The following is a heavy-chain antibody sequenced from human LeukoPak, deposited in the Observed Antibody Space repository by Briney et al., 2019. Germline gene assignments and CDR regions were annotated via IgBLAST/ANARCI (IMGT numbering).Heavy chain of an antibody. V-gene: IGHV4-39*01. CDR3: ASRYCSSTSCYRRYYFDY. J-gene: IGHJ4*02. D-gene: IGHD2-2*02. CDR1: GCSISSSSYY. Sequence: SETLSLTCTVSGCSISSSSYYWGGSRQPPGRGREWIGRIYYSGCTYSNPCTKSRVTISVDRSKNQFSLKLSSATAAETAVYYCASRYCSSTSCYRRYYFDYWGQGTLVTVSS. CDR2: IYYSGCT.